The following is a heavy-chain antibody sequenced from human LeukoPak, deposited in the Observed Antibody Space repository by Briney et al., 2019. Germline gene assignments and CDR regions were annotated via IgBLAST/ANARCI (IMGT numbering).Heavy chain of an antibody. CDR1: GYSFPTYW. J-gene: IGHJ4*02. Sequence: GESLKISCKASGYSFPTYWIGWVRQMPGKGLEWMGIIYPGDSDTSYSPSFQGQATISADKSISTAYLQWSSLKASDTAMYYCARIPCSSTSCHKRFDYWGQGTLVTVSS. D-gene: IGHD2-2*01. CDR2: IYPGDSDT. V-gene: IGHV5-51*01. CDR3: ARIPCSSTSCHKRFDY.